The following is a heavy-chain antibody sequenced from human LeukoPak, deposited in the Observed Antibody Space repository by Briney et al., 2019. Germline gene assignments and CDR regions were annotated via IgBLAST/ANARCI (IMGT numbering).Heavy chain of an antibody. V-gene: IGHV3-33*06. J-gene: IGHJ4*02. CDR3: AKDRYYYDSSGLFDY. D-gene: IGHD3-22*01. CDR1: GFTFSSYG. Sequence: GRPLRLSCAASGFTFSSYGMHWVRQAPGKGLEWVAVIWYDGSNKYYADSVKGRFTISRDNSKNTLYLQMNSLRAEDTAVYYCAKDRYYYDSSGLFDYWGQGTLVTVSS. CDR2: IWYDGSNK.